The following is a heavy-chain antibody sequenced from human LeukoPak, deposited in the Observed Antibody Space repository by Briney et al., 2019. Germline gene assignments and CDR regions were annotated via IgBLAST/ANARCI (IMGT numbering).Heavy chain of an antibody. Sequence: PGGSLRLSCAASGFTFSSSAMSWVRQAPGKRLEWVSVIYSGGSTYYADSVKGRFTISRDNSKNTLYLQMNSLRAEDTAVYYCARGDGPEDHFDYWGQGTLVTVSS. CDR3: ARGDGPEDHFDY. D-gene: IGHD5-24*01. CDR2: IYSGGST. V-gene: IGHV3-66*01. J-gene: IGHJ4*02. CDR1: GFTFSSSA.